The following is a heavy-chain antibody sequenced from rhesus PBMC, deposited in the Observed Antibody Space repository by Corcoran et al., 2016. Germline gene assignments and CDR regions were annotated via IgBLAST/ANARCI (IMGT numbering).Heavy chain of an antibody. J-gene: IGHJ5-1*01. D-gene: IGHD3-3*01. V-gene: IGHV3-100*02. CDR2: IRESGDTA. Sequence: DVQLVESGGVLVKPGGSLRLSCVGSGFTFSDHEMHWVRQAPGKGLEWVSVIRESGDTAFYADSVKGRFTVSRDNAKNSLFLQMNSLRAEDTAIYSCSRGGVRFGDVWGAGVLVTVSS. CDR3: SRGGVRFGDV. CDR1: GFTFSDHE.